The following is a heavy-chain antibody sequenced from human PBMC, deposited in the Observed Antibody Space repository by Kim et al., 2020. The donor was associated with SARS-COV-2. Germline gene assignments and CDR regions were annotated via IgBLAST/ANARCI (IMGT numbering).Heavy chain of an antibody. CDR2: IIPILGIA. J-gene: IGHJ2*01. Sequence: SVKVSCKASGGTFSSYAISWVRQAPGQGLEWMGRIIPILGIANYAQKFQGRVTITADKSTSTAYMELSSLRSEDTAVYYCARPFVVVTDDWYFDLWGRGTLVTVSS. CDR3: ARPFVVVTDDWYFDL. CDR1: GGTFSSYA. V-gene: IGHV1-69*04. D-gene: IGHD2-21*02.